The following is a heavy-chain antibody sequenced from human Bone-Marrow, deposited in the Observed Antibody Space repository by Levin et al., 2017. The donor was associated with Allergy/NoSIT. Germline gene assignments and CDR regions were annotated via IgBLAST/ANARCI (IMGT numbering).Heavy chain of an antibody. J-gene: IGHJ4*02. CDR1: GFTFSSYW. CDR3: ARGIRGGYSGPGH. CDR2: IKGDGSSV. D-gene: IGHD5-12*01. V-gene: IGHV3-74*01. Sequence: GESLKISCAVSGFTFSSYWMHWVRQTPGEGLVWVSRIKGDGSSVSYADSAKGRFTISRDNAKNTLFLQMNSLRVEDTAVYYCARGIRGGYSGPGHWGQGTLVTVSS.